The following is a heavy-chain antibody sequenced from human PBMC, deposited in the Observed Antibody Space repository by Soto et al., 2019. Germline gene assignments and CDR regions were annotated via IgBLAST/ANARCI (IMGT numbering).Heavy chain of an antibody. D-gene: IGHD3-16*02. J-gene: IGHJ5*02. V-gene: IGHV4-31*03. CDR2: IFHNGNT. CDR1: GDSISRGGYY. Sequence: QVQLQESGPGLVKPSQTLSLTCTVSGDSISRGGYYWSWIRQHPGKGREWYAYIFHNGNTYYNPSIQSSLFISVDISKHHFSLNLRAVRAADPAVYYCARDSTTSYEDSWGSYRSDWFDPLGQGTLVTVS. CDR3: ARDSTTSYEDSWGSYRSDWFDP.